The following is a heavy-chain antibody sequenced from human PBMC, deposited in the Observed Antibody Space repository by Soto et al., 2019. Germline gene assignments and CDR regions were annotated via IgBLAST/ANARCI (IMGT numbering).Heavy chain of an antibody. V-gene: IGHV6-1*01. J-gene: IGHJ6*03. D-gene: IGHD1-7*01. Sequence: SQTLSLTCVISGDSVSSNSVAWNWIRLSPSRGLEWLARAYYRSRWYNDYAVFVRSRITVNPDTSKNQFSLQLTSVTPEDTAVYYCAGTTSHQWYYMDVWGKGTTVTVSS. CDR3: AGTTSHQWYYMDV. CDR2: AYYRSRWYN. CDR1: GDSVSSNSVA.